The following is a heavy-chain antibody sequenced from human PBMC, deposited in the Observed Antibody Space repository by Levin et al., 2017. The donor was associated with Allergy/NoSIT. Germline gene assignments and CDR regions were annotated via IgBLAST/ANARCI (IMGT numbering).Heavy chain of an antibody. CDR1: GFTFGRHW. D-gene: IGHD4-23*01. CDR2: INSDGSRR. J-gene: IGHJ4*02. V-gene: IGHV3-74*03. Sequence: GESLKISCAASGFTFGRHWMHWVRQAPGKGLLWVSRINSDGSRRKEEEEGKGRFTISRDNAQNTLYLQMNTLRADDTAVYYCARNFGGNSHYYFDSWGQGTLVTVSS. CDR3: ARNFGGNSHYYFDS.